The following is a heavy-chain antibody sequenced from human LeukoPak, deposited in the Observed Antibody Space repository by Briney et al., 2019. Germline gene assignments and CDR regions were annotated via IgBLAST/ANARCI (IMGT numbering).Heavy chain of an antibody. V-gene: IGHV4-38-2*02. Sequence: ASETMSLTCTVSGYSISSGYYWGWIRQPPGKGLEWIGSIYHSGSTYYNPSLKSRVTISVDTSKNQFSLKLSSVTAADTAVYYCARLGRTTVTTNTMIVVATDAFDIWGQGTVVTVSS. D-gene: IGHD3-22*01. CDR2: IYHSGST. CDR1: GYSISSGYY. J-gene: IGHJ3*02. CDR3: ARLGRTTVTTNTMIVVATDAFDI.